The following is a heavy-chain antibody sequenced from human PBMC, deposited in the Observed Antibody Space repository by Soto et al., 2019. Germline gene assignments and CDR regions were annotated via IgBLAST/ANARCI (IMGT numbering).Heavy chain of an antibody. Sequence: PGGSLRLSCAASGFTFSSYWMGWVRQAPGKGLEWVANIKQDGSEKYYVDSVKGRFTISRDNAKNSLYLQMNSLRAEDTAVYYCARDLVESTIFGVVTYYYYYGMDVWGQGTTVTVSS. CDR3: ARDLVESTIFGVVTYYYYYGMDV. J-gene: IGHJ6*02. CDR1: GFTFSSYW. D-gene: IGHD3-3*01. V-gene: IGHV3-7*01. CDR2: IKQDGSEK.